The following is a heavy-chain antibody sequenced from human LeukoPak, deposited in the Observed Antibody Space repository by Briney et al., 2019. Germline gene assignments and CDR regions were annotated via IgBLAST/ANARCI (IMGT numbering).Heavy chain of an antibody. D-gene: IGHD5-18*01. Sequence: ASVKVSCKASGYTFTSYGISWVRQAPGQGLEWMGWINPNSGGTNYAQKFQGRVTMTRDTSISTAYMELSRLRSDDTAVYYCARAYSYGRYYYYYMDVWGKGTTVTVSS. CDR3: ARAYSYGRYYYYYMDV. V-gene: IGHV1-2*02. J-gene: IGHJ6*03. CDR2: INPNSGGT. CDR1: GYTFTSYG.